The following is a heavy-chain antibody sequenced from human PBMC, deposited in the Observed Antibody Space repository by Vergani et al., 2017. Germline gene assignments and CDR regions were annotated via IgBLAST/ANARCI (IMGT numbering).Heavy chain of an antibody. D-gene: IGHD6-13*01. J-gene: IGHJ5*02. CDR3: ATSFLCSGAAAGYRGWFDP. V-gene: IGHV1-24*01. Sequence: QVQLVQSGAEVKKPGASVKVSCKVSGYTLTELSMHWVRQAPGKGLEWMGGFDPEDGETIYAQKFQGRVTMTEDTSTDTAYMELSSLRSEDTAVYYCATSFLCSGAAAGYRGWFDPWGQGTLVTVSS. CDR2: FDPEDGET. CDR1: GYTLTELS.